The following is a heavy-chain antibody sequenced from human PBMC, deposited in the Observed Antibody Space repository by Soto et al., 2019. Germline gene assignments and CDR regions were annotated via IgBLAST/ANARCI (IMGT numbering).Heavy chain of an antibody. D-gene: IGHD6-13*01. J-gene: IGHJ6*02. CDR3: AREYSSSWSHYYYYGMDV. CDR2: ISSSSSYI. CDR1: GFTFSSYS. V-gene: IGHV3-21*01. Sequence: ESGGGLVKPGGSLRLSCAASGFTFSSYSMNWVRQAPGKGLEWVSSISSSSSYIYYADSVKGRFTISRDNAKNSLYLQMNSLRAEDTAVYYCAREYSSSWSHYYYYGMDVWGQGTTVTVSS.